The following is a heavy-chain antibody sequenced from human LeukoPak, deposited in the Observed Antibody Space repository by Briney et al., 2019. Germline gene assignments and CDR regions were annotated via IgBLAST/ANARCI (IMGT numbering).Heavy chain of an antibody. Sequence: ASETLSLTCTVSGDSISNFYWSWIRQPAGKGLEWIGYIYYSGSTNYNPSLKSRVTISVDTSKNQFSLKLSSVTAADTAVYYCARHVGTYGSGSRSTYYFDYWGQGTLVTVSS. CDR1: GDSISNFY. CDR3: ARHVGTYGSGSRSTYYFDY. V-gene: IGHV4-59*08. J-gene: IGHJ4*02. CDR2: IYYSGST. D-gene: IGHD3-10*01.